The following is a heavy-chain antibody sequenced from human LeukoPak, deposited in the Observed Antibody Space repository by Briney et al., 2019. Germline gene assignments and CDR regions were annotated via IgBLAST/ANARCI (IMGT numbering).Heavy chain of an antibody. J-gene: IGHJ4*02. CDR3: ARDPHGGNSGGLDF. CDR1: GFIFTNYE. D-gene: IGHD4-23*01. Sequence: GGSLRLSCTASGFIFTNYEMNWVRQAPGGGLEWVSYISSTVTVATTIYYAGSVKARSTISRDNAKNSLYLQMNSLRAEDSAVYYCARDPHGGNSGGLDFWGQGTLVTVSS. V-gene: IGHV3-48*03. CDR2: ISSTVTVATTI.